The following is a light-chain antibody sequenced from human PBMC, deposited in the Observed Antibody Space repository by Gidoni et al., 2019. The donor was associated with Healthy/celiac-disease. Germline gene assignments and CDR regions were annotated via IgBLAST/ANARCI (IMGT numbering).Light chain of an antibody. J-gene: IGKJ4*01. CDR1: QSVSSSY. Sequence: EIVLTQSPGTLSLSPGERATLSCRASQSVSSSYLAWYQNKPGKAPRLLICGASSMTASIPDRFSGGASTTDFTITSSRLADEDFAEYYCQQNSSSPLTFGGGTKVEIK. CDR2: GAS. V-gene: IGKV3-20*01. CDR3: QQNSSSPLT.